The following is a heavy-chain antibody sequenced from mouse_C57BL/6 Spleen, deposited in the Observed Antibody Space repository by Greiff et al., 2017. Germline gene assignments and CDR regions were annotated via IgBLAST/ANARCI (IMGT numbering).Heavy chain of an antibody. CDR1: GFTFSSYT. Sequence: EVQLVESGGGLVKPGGSLKLSCAASGFTFSSYTMSWVRQTPETRLEWVATISGGGGNTYYPDSVKGRFTISRDNAKNTLYLQMSSLRSEDTALYYCAREIGYGNYAWFAYWGQGTLVTVSA. J-gene: IGHJ3*01. CDR3: AREIGYGNYAWFAY. V-gene: IGHV5-9*01. CDR2: ISGGGGNT. D-gene: IGHD2-10*02.